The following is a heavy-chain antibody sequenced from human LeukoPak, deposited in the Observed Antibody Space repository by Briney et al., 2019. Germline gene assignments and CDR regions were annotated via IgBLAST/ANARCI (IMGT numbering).Heavy chain of an antibody. J-gene: IGHJ3*02. V-gene: IGHV5-51*01. CDR3: ARRYCSSTSCNHDAFDI. CDR1: GYSFTSYW. D-gene: IGHD2-2*01. CDR2: IFPGDSDT. Sequence: KVSCKASGYSFTSYWIGWVRQMPGKGLEWMGIIFPGDSDTRYSPSFQGQVTISADKSISTAYLQWSSLKASDTAIYYCARRYCSSTSCNHDAFDIWGQGTMVTVSS.